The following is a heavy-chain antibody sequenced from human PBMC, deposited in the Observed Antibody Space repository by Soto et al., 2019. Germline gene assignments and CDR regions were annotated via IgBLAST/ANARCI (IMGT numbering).Heavy chain of an antibody. CDR1: GYTFTSYG. J-gene: IGHJ6*02. CDR2: ISAYNGNT. D-gene: IGHD3-3*01. CDR3: ARSRDYDFWSGYYNLWAYYYYGMDV. V-gene: IGHV1-18*04. Sequence: QVQLVQSGAEVKKPGASVKVSCKASGYTFTSYGISWVRQAPGQGLEWMGWISAYNGNTNYAQKLQGRVTMTTDTSTSTAYMELRSLRSDDTAVYYCARSRDYDFWSGYYNLWAYYYYGMDVWGQGTTVTVSS.